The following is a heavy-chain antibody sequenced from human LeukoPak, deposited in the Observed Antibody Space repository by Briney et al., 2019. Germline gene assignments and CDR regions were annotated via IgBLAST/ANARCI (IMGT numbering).Heavy chain of an antibody. D-gene: IGHD6-25*01. J-gene: IGHJ4*02. CDR1: GFTVSSNY. V-gene: IGHV3-66*01. CDR2: IYSGGST. Sequence: GGSLRLSCAASGFTVSSNYMSWVRQAPGKGLEWVSVIYSGGSTYYADSVKGRFTISRDNSKNTLYLQMNSLRAEDTAVYYCARDRAGPYFDYWGQRTLVTVSS. CDR3: ARDRAGPYFDY.